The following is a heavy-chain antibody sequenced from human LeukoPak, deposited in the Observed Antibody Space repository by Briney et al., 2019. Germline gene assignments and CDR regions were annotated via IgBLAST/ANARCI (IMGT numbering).Heavy chain of an antibody. D-gene: IGHD3-10*01. J-gene: IGHJ4*02. CDR1: GGTFSSYA. V-gene: IGHV1-8*02. CDR2: MNPNSGNT. CDR3: ARVYDSGSYSCPH. Sequence: ASVKVSCKASGGTFSSYAISWVRQATGQGLEWMGWMNPNSGNTGYAQKFQGRVTMTRNTSISTAYMELSSLRSEDTAVYYCARVYDSGSYSCPHWGQGTLVTVSS.